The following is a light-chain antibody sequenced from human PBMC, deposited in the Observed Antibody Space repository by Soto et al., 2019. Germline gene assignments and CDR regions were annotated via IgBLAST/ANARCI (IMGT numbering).Light chain of an antibody. J-gene: IGLJ1*01. CDR1: SSNIGTNT. CDR3: AAWDDSLNGDV. CDR2: SSN. V-gene: IGLV1-44*01. Sequence: QSVLTQPPSASGTPGQRVTISCSGSSSNIGTNTVNWYQQLPGTAPKLLIYSSNQRPSGVPDRFSGSKSGTSASLAISGLQSEDEADYYCAAWDDSLNGDVFGTATKLNVL.